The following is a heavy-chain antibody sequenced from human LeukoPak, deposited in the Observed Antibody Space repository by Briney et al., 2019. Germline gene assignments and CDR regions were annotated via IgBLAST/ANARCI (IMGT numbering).Heavy chain of an antibody. CDR3: ARVNWNPDY. CDR1: GYSISRGYH. CDR2: IHHSGST. J-gene: IGHJ4*02. Sequence: SETLSLTCAVSGYSISRGYHWGWIRQPPGKGLEWIGSIHHSGSTYYNSSLKSRVTISVDTSKNQFSLKVSSVTAADTAVYYCARVNWNPDYWGQGTLVTVSS. V-gene: IGHV4-38-2*01. D-gene: IGHD1-1*01.